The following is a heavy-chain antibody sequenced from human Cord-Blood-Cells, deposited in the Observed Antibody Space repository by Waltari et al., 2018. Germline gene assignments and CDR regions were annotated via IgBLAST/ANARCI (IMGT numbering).Heavy chain of an antibody. CDR1: GYSISSGYY. CDR2: IYHSGST. CDR3: ASSYCSSTSCYGSYNWFDP. Sequence: QVQLQESGPGLVKPSETLSLTCAVSGYSISSGYYWGWIRQPPGKGLEWIGSIYHSGSTYYNPSLKSRVTISVDTSKNQFSRKLSSVTAADTAVYYCASSYCSSTSCYGSYNWFDPWGQGTLVTVSS. V-gene: IGHV4-38-2*01. J-gene: IGHJ5*02. D-gene: IGHD2-2*01.